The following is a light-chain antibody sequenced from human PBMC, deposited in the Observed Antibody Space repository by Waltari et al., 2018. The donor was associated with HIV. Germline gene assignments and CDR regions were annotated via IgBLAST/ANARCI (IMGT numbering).Light chain of an antibody. CDR2: DVS. CDR3: CSYAGSRWV. CDR1: SSAVGGYNY. J-gene: IGLJ3*02. V-gene: IGLV2-11*01. Sequence: QSALTQPRSVSGSPGQSVPISCTGTSSAVGGYNYVSWYQQHPGKAPKLMIYDVSKRPSGVPDRFSGSKSGNTASLTISGLQAEDEADYYCCSYAGSRWVFGGGTKLTVL.